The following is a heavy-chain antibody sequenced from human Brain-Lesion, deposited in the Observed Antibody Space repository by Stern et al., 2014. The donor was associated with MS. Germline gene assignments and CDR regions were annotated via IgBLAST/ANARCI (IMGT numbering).Heavy chain of an antibody. D-gene: IGHD2/OR15-2a*01. CDR3: AKDRQYLTFFFDF. CDR1: GITFSSFG. J-gene: IGHJ4*02. Sequence: QVQLVESGGGVVQPGTPPSLSCAPSGITFSSFGTHWVRQAPGNGQEWAARLSSDGSTAYADYAKGRFPISRDNSKNTLYLQMNSLRAEDTAVYYCAKDRQYLTFFFDFWGQGSLGTVSS. V-gene: IGHV3-30*18. CDR2: LSSDGST.